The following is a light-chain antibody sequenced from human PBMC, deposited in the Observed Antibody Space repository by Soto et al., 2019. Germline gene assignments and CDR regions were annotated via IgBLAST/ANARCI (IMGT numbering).Light chain of an antibody. CDR3: KKSNGTPPIP. Sequence: DIQMTQSPSSLSASVGDRVTITCRASQSICSYLNWYQQKPGKAPKLLIYAASSLQSGVPSRFSGSGSGTVFILTISSLQPEDFATYFYKKSNGTPPIPFGQGTRLEIK. CDR2: AAS. CDR1: QSICSY. J-gene: IGKJ5*01. V-gene: IGKV1-39*01.